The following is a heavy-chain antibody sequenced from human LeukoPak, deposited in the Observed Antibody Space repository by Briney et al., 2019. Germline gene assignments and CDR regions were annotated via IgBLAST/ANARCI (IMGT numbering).Heavy chain of an antibody. CDR2: INHSGST. J-gene: IGHJ4*02. CDR1: GGSFSGYY. D-gene: IGHD1-26*01. Sequence: SETLSLTCAVYGGSFSGYYWSWIRQPPGKGLEWIGEINHSGSTNYNPSLKSRVTISVDTSKNQFSLQLRSVTPEDTAVYYCARSQTGGTFDYWGQGALVTVSS. V-gene: IGHV4-34*01. CDR3: ARSQTGGTFDY.